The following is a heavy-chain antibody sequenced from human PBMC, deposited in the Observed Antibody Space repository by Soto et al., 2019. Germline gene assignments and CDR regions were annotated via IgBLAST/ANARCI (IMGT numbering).Heavy chain of an antibody. CDR3: TRYSGTYYRSLDY. J-gene: IGHJ4*02. CDR2: SRNKANSYST. V-gene: IGHV3-72*01. CDR1: GFTFSDYY. D-gene: IGHD1-26*01. Sequence: EVQLVESGGGLVQPGGSLRLSCAVSGFTFSDYYMDWVRQAPGKGLEWVGRSRNKANSYSTEYAASVKGRFTISRDESKNSLLLQMNSLKTEDTALYYCTRYSGTYYRSLDYWGQGTLVTVSS.